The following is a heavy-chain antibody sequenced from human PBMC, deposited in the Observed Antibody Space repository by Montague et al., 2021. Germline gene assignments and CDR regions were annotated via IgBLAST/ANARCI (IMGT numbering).Heavy chain of an antibody. D-gene: IGHD3-10*01. CDR3: ASDRGPFDY. CDR1: GGSLSEYY. V-gene: IGHV4-34*01. J-gene: IGHJ4*02. CDR2: VRHIGST. Sequence: LTCGVYGGSLSEYYWTWIRQSPEKGLEWIGEVRHIGSTNYNPSLKSRVTMSVDKSKNQFSLKLRSVTAADTAVYYCASDRGPFDYWGQGTVVTVSS.